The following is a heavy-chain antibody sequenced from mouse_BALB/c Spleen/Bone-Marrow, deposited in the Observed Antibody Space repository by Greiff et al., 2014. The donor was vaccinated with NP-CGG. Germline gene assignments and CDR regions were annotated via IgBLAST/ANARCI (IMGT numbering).Heavy chain of an antibody. CDR3: EKKDYGGSSFDY. CDR2: IDPYYGGT. D-gene: IGHD1-1*01. Sequence: EVQLVESGPELEKPGASVKISCKASGYSFTDSNMNWVKQSNGKNLEWIGNIDPYYGGTSYSQKFKGKATLTVDKSSSTAYMQLRSLTSEDSAVYYCEKKDYGGSSFDYWGQGTTLTV. V-gene: IGHV1-39*01. CDR1: GYSFTDSN. J-gene: IGHJ2*01.